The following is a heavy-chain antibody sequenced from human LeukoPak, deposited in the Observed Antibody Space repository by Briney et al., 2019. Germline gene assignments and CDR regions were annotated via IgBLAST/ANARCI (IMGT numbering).Heavy chain of an antibody. D-gene: IGHD3-22*01. CDR2: ISGSGGST. Sequence: GGSLRLSCAASGFTFSSYAMSWVRQAPGKGLEWVSAISGSGGSTYYADSVKGRFTISRDNSKNTLYLQMNSLRAEDTAVYYCAKDRFYYYDSSGSSFDYWGQGTLVTVSS. CDR3: AKDRFYYYDSSGSSFDY. CDR1: GFTFSSYA. V-gene: IGHV3-23*01. J-gene: IGHJ4*02.